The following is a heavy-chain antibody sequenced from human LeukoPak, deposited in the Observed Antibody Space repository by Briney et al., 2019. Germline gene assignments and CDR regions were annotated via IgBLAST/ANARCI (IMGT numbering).Heavy chain of an antibody. CDR2: INPSGGST. Sequence: GASVKVSCKASGYSFADYYMHWVRQAPGQGLEWMGIINPSGGSTSYAQKFQGRVTMTRDTSTSTVYMELSSLRSEDTAVYYCARDRESSGYSSGWPNDYWGQGTLVTVSS. CDR3: ARDRESSGYSSGWPNDY. V-gene: IGHV1-46*01. CDR1: GYSFADYY. J-gene: IGHJ4*02. D-gene: IGHD6-19*01.